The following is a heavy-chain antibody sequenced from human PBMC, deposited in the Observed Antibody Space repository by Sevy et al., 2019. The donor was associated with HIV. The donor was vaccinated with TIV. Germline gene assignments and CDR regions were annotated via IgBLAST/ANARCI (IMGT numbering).Heavy chain of an antibody. CDR2: ISYDGSNK. CDR3: AKDSTAVAAFDY. V-gene: IGHV3-30*18. CDR1: GFTFSSYG. Sequence: GGSLRLSCAASGFTFSSYGMHWVRQAPGKGLEWAAVISYDGSNKYYADSVKGRFTISRDNSKNTLYLQRNSLRAGDTAVYYCAKDSTAVAAFDYWGQGTLVTVSS. D-gene: IGHD6-19*01. J-gene: IGHJ4*02.